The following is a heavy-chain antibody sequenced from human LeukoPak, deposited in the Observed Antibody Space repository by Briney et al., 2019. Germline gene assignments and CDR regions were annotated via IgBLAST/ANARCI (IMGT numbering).Heavy chain of an antibody. CDR2: IFFSGST. CDR3: ARGLAGSTG. J-gene: IGHJ4*02. D-gene: IGHD6-19*01. Sequence: PSQTLSLTCAVPGGSVSSNSYYWSWIRQHPGKGLEWIGYIFFSGSTYYNPSLKSRVTISVDTSKNQFSLNLSSVTAADTAVYYCARGLAGSTGWGQGTLVTVSS. V-gene: IGHV4-31*11. CDR1: GGSVSSNSYY.